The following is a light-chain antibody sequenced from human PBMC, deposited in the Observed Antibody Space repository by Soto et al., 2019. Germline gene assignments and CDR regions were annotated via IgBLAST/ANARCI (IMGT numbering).Light chain of an antibody. CDR3: HQYGSSPGT. CDR1: QSISSRY. Sequence: VLTQSPATLSSSPGERATLSCRASQSISSRYLAWHQQKPSQAPNLLIYAASTRSTGIPERFSGSGSGTDFTLTVSSLQPEDFALYYCHQYGSSPGTFGQGTKLDIK. CDR2: AAS. J-gene: IGKJ2*01. V-gene: IGKV3-20*01.